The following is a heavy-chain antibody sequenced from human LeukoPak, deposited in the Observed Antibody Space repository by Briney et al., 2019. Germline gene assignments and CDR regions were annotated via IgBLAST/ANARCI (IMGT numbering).Heavy chain of an antibody. CDR2: ISGSGGST. V-gene: IGHV3-23*01. CDR3: ANDGAYYDSSTDAFDI. D-gene: IGHD3-22*01. J-gene: IGHJ3*02. Sequence: GGSLRLSCAASGFTFSSYGMSWVRQAPGKGLEWVSAISGSGGSTYYADSLKGRSLISRDNSKNTLYLQMNSPRAEDTAVYYCANDGAYYDSSTDAFDIWGQGTMVTVSS. CDR1: GFTFSSYG.